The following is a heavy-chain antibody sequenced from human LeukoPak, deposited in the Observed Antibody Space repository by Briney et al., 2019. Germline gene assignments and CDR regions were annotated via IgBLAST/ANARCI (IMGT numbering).Heavy chain of an antibody. J-gene: IGHJ5*02. Sequence: GSLRLSCAASGFTVSSNYMSWVRQAPGKGLEWVSVMYSGGSTNYADSVKGRFIISRDNSKNTLYLQMNSVRAEDTAVYYCARLWFGESNWFDPWGQGNPGHRLL. V-gene: IGHV3-53*01. D-gene: IGHD3-10*01. CDR2: MYSGGST. CDR1: GFTVSSNY. CDR3: ARLWFGESNWFDP.